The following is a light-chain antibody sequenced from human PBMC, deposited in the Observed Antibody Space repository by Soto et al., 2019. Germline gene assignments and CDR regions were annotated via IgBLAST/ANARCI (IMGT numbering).Light chain of an antibody. CDR2: GAS. V-gene: IGKV3-20*01. Sequence: EIVLTQSPGTLSLSPGERATLSCRASQSVSSSYLAWYQQKPGQAPRLLIYGASSRATGIPDRFSGSGSGTDFTLTISRLDPDDFAVYYCQQYGSSPPWTFGQGTKVEIK. CDR3: QQYGSSPPWT. J-gene: IGKJ1*01. CDR1: QSVSSSY.